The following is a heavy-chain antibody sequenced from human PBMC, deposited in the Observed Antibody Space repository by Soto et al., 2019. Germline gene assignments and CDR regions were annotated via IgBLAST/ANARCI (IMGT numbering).Heavy chain of an antibody. D-gene: IGHD3-3*01. CDR2: INSDGSST. Sequence: EVQLVESGGGLVQPGGSLRLSCAASGFTFSSYWMHWVRQAPGKGLVWVSRINSDGSSTSYADSVKGRFTISRDNAKNTLYLQMDRLRAEDTAVYYCARGSSPYYVFWSGYAFDIWGQGTMVTVSS. CDR3: ARGSSPYYVFWSGYAFDI. V-gene: IGHV3-74*01. J-gene: IGHJ3*02. CDR1: GFTFSSYW.